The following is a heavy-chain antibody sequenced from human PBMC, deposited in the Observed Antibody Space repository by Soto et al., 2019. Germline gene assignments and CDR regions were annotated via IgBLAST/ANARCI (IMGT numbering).Heavy chain of an antibody. D-gene: IGHD6-25*01. CDR3: AKDRRPNYYYGMDV. J-gene: IGHJ6*02. CDR1: GFTFSSYG. Sequence: QVQLVESGGGVVQPGRSVRLSCAASGFTFSSYGMHWVRQAPGKGLEWVAVISYDGSNKYYADSVKGRFTISRDNSKNTLYLQMNSLGAEDTAVYYCAKDRRPNYYYGMDVWGQGTTVTVSS. V-gene: IGHV3-30*18. CDR2: ISYDGSNK.